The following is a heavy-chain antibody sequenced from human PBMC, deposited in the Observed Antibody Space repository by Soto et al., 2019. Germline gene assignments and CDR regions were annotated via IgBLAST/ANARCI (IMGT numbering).Heavy chain of an antibody. J-gene: IGHJ6*02. D-gene: IGHD6-19*01. CDR2: ISYDGSNK. V-gene: IGHV3-30*18. CDR3: AKMLHSSAWGGYYYYGMDV. Sequence: GGSLRLSCAASGFTFSSYGMHWVRQAPGKGLEWVAVISYDGSNKYYADSVKGRFTISRDNSKNTLYLQMNSLRAEDTAVYYCAKMLHSSAWGGYYYYGMDVWGQGTTVTVSS. CDR1: GFTFSSYG.